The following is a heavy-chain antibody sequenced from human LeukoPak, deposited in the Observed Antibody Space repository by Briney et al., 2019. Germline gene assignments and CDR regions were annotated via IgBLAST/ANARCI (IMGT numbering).Heavy chain of an antibody. CDR2: ISYDGRNE. D-gene: IGHD3-3*01. Sequence: GRSLRLSCAASGFSFNSYAMHWVRQAPGKGLEWVAVISYDGRNEYYADSVKGRFTISRNISMNTLYLQMNSLRPEDSAVYYCARGGDSWSGYSYGMDVWGQGTTVTVSS. J-gene: IGHJ6*02. V-gene: IGHV3-30-3*01. CDR1: GFSFNSYA. CDR3: ARGGDSWSGYSYGMDV.